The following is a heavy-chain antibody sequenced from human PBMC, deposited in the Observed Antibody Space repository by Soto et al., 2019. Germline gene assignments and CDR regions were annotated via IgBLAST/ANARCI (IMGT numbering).Heavy chain of an antibody. CDR1: GGSISSSSYY. J-gene: IGHJ4*02. D-gene: IGHD4-17*01. CDR2: IYYSGST. Sequence: SSETLSLTCTVSGGSISSSSYYWGWIRQPPGKGLEWIGSIYYSGSTYYNPSLKSRVTISVDTSKNQFSLKLSSVTAADTAVYYCARHRTTVTTHYDYWGQGTLVTVSS. CDR3: ARHRTTVTTHYDY. V-gene: IGHV4-39*01.